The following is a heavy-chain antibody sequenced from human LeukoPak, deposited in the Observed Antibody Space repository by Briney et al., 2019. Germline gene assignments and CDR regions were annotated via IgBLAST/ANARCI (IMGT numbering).Heavy chain of an antibody. CDR3: ARDQGKPSHGQLDY. Sequence: PGGPLRLSCAASVFTFSSYEMTLFRQAPEKGLDYISYIFHSGNNVYYADCLKGRFIISRDNAKTSLFLQMDSLRAEDTAVYYCARDQGKPSHGQLDYWGQGILVTVSA. J-gene: IGHJ4*02. D-gene: IGHD5-18*01. CDR2: IFHSGNNV. V-gene: IGHV3-48*03. CDR1: VFTFSSYE.